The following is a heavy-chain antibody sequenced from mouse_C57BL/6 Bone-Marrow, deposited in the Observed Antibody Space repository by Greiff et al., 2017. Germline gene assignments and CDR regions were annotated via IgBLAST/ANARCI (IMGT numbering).Heavy chain of an antibody. J-gene: IGHJ4*01. CDR1: GFTFSSYA. V-gene: IGHV5-4*03. Sequence: DVKLVESGGGLVKPGGSLKLSCAASGFTFSSYAMSWVRQTPEKRLEWVATISDGGSYTYYPDNVKGRFTISRDNAKNNLYLQMSHLKSEDTAMYYYARTYGSLYYYAMDYWGQGTSVTVSS. D-gene: IGHD1-1*01. CDR3: ARTYGSLYYYAMDY. CDR2: ISDGGSYT.